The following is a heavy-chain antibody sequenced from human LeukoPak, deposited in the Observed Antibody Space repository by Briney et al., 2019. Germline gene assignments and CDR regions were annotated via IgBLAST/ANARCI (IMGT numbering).Heavy chain of an antibody. J-gene: IGHJ4*02. CDR3: VGAYDLRF. V-gene: IGHV3-74*01. Sequence: GGSLRLSCAASGFTFSSYWMHWVRQAPGKGLVWVSRIDSDGNITSYADSVKGRFTISRDNAKNTLYLQMNSLRAEDTAVYYCVGAYDLRFWGQGTLVTVSS. CDR2: IDSDGNIT. CDR1: GFTFSSYW. D-gene: IGHD5-12*01.